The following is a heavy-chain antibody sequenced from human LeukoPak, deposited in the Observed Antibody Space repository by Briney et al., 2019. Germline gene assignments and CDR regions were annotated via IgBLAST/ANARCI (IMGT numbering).Heavy chain of an antibody. V-gene: IGHV4-4*02. J-gene: IGHJ4*02. CDR2: IYHSGST. D-gene: IGHD3-22*01. CDR1: GFTFSDFW. Sequence: GSLRLSCTASGFTFSDFWMSWVRQPPGKGLEWIGSIYHSGSTNYNPSLKSRVTISVDKSKNQFSLKLSSVTAADTAVYYCARDGYDSSGYYYRGAGAFDIWGQGTLVTVSS. CDR3: ARDGYDSSGYYYRGAGAFDI.